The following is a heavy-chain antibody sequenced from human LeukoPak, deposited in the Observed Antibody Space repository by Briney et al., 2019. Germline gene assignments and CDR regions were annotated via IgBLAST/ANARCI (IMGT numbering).Heavy chain of an antibody. V-gene: IGHV3-21*01. J-gene: IGHJ4*02. CDR3: GRGDILTGYYIDY. D-gene: IGHD3-9*01. Sequence: TGGSLRLSCAASGFIFSSYSMNWARQAPGKGLEWVSSISSSSSYIFYADSMKGRFTISRDNAKNSLYLQMNSLRAEDTAVYYCGRGDILTGYYIDYWGRGTLVTVSS. CDR2: ISSSSSYI. CDR1: GFIFSSYS.